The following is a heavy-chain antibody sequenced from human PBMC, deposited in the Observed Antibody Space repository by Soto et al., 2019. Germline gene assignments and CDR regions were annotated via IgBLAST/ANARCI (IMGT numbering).Heavy chain of an antibody. CDR2: ISAYNGNT. D-gene: IGHD3-3*01. J-gene: IGHJ4*02. Sequence: QVQLVQSGAEVKKPGASVKVSCKASGYTFTSYGISWVRQAPGQGLEWMGWISAYNGNTNYAQKLQGRVTMTTDTSTSTAYMELRSLRSDDTAVYYCARETYYDFWSGYRHFDYWGQGTLVTVSS. V-gene: IGHV1-18*01. CDR1: GYTFTSYG. CDR3: ARETYYDFWSGYRHFDY.